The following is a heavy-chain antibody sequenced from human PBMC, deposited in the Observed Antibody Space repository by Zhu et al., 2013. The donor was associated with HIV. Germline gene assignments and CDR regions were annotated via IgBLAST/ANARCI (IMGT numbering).Heavy chain of an antibody. Sequence: QVQLVQSGAEVKKPGASVKVSCKASGYTFTGYYIHWVRHAPGQGREWLGWMNPNNGGTTYAQKFKGRVTMTRDISNSTAYMELNGLTSEDTAVYYCARDLPRYQLPYYYGMELWGQGTTVIVSS. V-gene: IGHV1-2*02. D-gene: IGHD2-2*01. CDR2: MNPNNGGT. CDR3: ARDLPRYQLPYYYGMEL. J-gene: IGHJ6*02. CDR1: GYTFTGYY.